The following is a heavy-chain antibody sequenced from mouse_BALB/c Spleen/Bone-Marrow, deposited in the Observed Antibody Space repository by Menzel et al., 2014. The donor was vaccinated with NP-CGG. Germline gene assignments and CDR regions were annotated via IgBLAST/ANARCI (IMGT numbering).Heavy chain of an antibody. CDR3: TRQGYWDWFSY. D-gene: IGHD2-3*01. J-gene: IGHJ3*01. CDR2: IRLISNNYAT. V-gene: IGHV6-6*02. Sequence: EVMLVESGGGLVQPGGSMKLSCVASGFTFXNFWVNWVRQSPEKGLEWVAEIRLISNNYATHYAESVKGRFTISRDGSRSCVYLQMSNLRAEDTGIYYCTRQGYWDWFSYWGRGTLVTVSA. CDR1: GFTFXNFW.